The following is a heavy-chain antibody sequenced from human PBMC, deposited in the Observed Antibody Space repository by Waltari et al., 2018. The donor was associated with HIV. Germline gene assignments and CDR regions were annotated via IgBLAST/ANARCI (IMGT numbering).Heavy chain of an antibody. D-gene: IGHD3-3*01. J-gene: IGHJ5*02. Sequence: QVQLQESGPGLVKPSQTLSLTCTVSGGSISSGSYYWSWLRQPAGKGLELIGRISTSGRTNYTPALKSRVTLSVDTSKTQFSLKRRSVTAADTAVYYCARAYYDFWSGTGSSGNWFDPWGQGTLVTVSS. CDR1: GGSISSGSYY. CDR3: ARAYYDFWSGTGSSGNWFDP. CDR2: ISTSGRT. V-gene: IGHV4-61*02.